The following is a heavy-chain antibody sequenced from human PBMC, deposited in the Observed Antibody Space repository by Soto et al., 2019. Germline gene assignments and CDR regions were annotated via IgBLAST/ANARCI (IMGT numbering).Heavy chain of an antibody. V-gene: IGHV4-4*02. Sequence: PSETLSLTCTLSGGSVRAPDWWNWVRQSPDKGLEGIAEVHISGHSNYNPSLRSRVSVSIDSSKNQCYLNLNSVTAADTAIYYCARVRQGCSANTCYFAPWGQGTQVTVSS. J-gene: IGHJ5*01. CDR2: VHISGHS. CDR1: GGSVRAPDW. CDR3: ARVRQGCSANTCYFAP. D-gene: IGHD2-15*01.